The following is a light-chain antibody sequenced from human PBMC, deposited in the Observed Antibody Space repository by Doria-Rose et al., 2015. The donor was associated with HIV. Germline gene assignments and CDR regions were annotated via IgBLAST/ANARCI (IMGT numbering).Light chain of an antibody. CDR2: TAS. CDR1: QSISSY. CDR3: QQSCCTQST. J-gene: IGKJ2*02. Sequence: DIQMPQSPSSLSASVGDRVTITCRASQSISSYLNWYQQKPGKAPKLLIYTASSLQSGVPSRFSGRGSGTDFTLTISSRQPEEFAADDCQQSCCTQSTCGQGNKLESK. V-gene: IGKV1-39*01.